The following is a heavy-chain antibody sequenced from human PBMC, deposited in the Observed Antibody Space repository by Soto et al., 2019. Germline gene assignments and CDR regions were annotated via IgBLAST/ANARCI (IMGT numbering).Heavy chain of an antibody. V-gene: IGHV1-69*02. CDR1: GGTFSSYT. D-gene: IGHD6-6*01. CDR3: ARAVYRSSSRGNYYYYMDV. CDR2: IIPILGIA. J-gene: IGHJ6*03. Sequence: QVQLVQSGAEVKKPGSSVKVSCKASGGTFSSYTISWVRQAPGQGLEWMGRIIPILGIANYAQKCQGRVTITADKSTSTAYMELSSLRSEDTAVYYCARAVYRSSSRGNYYYYMDVWGKGTTVTVSS.